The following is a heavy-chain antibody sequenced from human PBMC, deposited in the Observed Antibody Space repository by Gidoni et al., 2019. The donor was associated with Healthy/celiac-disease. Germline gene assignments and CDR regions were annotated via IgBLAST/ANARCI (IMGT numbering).Heavy chain of an antibody. CDR1: GASISNGSY. CDR2: IYHRGTT. CDR3: ARVGIYYSDSSGYFDY. D-gene: IGHD3-22*01. J-gene: IGHJ4*02. V-gene: IGHV4-38-2*01. Sequence: QVHLQESGPGLVKPSETLSLTCAVSGASISNGSYWGWIRQLPEKGLEWIGNIYHRGTTYYNPSLKSRVIMSVDTSKNQFSLKLTSVTAADTAVYFCARVGIYYSDSSGYFDYWGQGSLVTVSS.